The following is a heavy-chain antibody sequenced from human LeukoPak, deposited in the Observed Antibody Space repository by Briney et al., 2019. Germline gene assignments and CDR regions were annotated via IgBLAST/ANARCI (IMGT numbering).Heavy chain of an antibody. V-gene: IGHV1-2*06. Sequence: ASVKVSCKASGYTFIGYYMHWVRQAPGQGLEWMGRIIPISGGTNYAQKFQSTVTMTTDTSTSTAYMELSRLRSDDTALYYCARMYSSSSSRDHYWGQGTLDSVSS. CDR1: GYTFIGYY. CDR3: ARMYSSSSSRDHY. J-gene: IGHJ4*02. CDR2: IIPISGGT. D-gene: IGHD6-6*01.